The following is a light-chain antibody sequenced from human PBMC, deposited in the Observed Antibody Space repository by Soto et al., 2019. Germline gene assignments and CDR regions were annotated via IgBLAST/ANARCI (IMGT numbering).Light chain of an antibody. CDR3: SSYAGRAVV. Sequence: QSALTQPPSASGSPGQSVTISCTGTSSDVGAYKYVSWYQQHPGKAPKLMIYEVSKRPSGVPDRFSGSKSGNTASLTVSGLQAEDEADYYCSSYAGRAVVFGGGTKLTVL. CDR2: EVS. J-gene: IGLJ2*01. V-gene: IGLV2-8*01. CDR1: SSDVGAYKY.